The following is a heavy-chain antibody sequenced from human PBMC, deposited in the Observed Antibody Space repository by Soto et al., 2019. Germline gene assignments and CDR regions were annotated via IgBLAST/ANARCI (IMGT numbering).Heavy chain of an antibody. CDR3: ARHVAGYSSGLDY. CDR1: GGSISSSSYY. CDR2: IYYSGST. Sequence: PSETLSLTCTVSGGSISSSSYYWCWIRHPPGKGLEWIGSIYYSGSTYYNPSLKSRVTISVDTSKNQFSLKLSSVTAADTAVYYCARHVAGYSSGLDYWGQGTLVTVSS. V-gene: IGHV4-39*01. J-gene: IGHJ4*02. D-gene: IGHD6-19*01.